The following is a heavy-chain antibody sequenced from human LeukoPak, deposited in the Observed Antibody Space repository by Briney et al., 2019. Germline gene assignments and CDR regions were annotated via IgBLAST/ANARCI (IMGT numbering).Heavy chain of an antibody. V-gene: IGHV1-2*02. CDR2: INPNSDGT. CDR3: ARAPGIAALNWFDP. Sequence: ASVKVSCKASGYTFTGYYMHWVRQAPGQGLEWMGWINPNSDGTNYAQKFQGRVTMTRDTSISTAYMELSRLRSDDTAVYYCARAPGIAALNWFDPWGQGTLVTVSS. CDR1: GYTFTGYY. D-gene: IGHD6-6*01. J-gene: IGHJ5*02.